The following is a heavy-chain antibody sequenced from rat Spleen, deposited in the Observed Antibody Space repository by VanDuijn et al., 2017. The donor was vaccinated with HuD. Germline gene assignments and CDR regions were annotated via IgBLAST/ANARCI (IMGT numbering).Heavy chain of an antibody. D-gene: IGHD2-2*01. CDR2: ISYDGSST. CDR3: ASEDTYHYYFDY. Sequence: EVQLVESGGGLVQPGRSMKLSCAASGFTFSNYDMAWVRQAPTKGLEWVASISYDGSSTYYRDSVKGRFTISRDNAKSSLYLQMDSLRSEDTATYYCASEDTYHYYFDYWGQGVMVTVSS. J-gene: IGHJ2*01. V-gene: IGHV5-25*01. CDR1: GFTFSNYD.